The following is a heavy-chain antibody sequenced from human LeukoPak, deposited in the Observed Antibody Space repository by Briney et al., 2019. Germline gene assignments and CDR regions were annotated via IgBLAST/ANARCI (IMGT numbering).Heavy chain of an antibody. CDR2: ISYDGSNK. Sequence: GGSLRLSCAASGFTFSSYAMHWVRQAPGKGLEWVAVISYDGSNKYYADSVKGRFTISRDNSKNTLYLQMNSLRAEDTAVYYCARDLGYCRGGSCYNYYYGMDVWGQGTTVTVSS. J-gene: IGHJ6*02. CDR3: ARDLGYCRGGSCYNYYYGMDV. D-gene: IGHD2-15*01. CDR1: GFTFSSYA. V-gene: IGHV3-30-3*01.